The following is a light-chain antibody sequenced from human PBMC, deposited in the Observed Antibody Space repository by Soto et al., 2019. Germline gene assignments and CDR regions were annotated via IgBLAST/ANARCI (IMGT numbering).Light chain of an antibody. Sequence: QSALTQPPSASGSPGQSVTISCTGTSSDIGKYNYVSWYQQRPGKAPKLMIHDVSERPSGVPDRFSGSKSGNTASLTISGLQAEDEADYYCSSFAGSNNFVVFGGGTKVTVL. V-gene: IGLV2-8*01. CDR2: DVS. CDR1: SSDIGKYNY. J-gene: IGLJ2*01. CDR3: SSFAGSNNFVV.